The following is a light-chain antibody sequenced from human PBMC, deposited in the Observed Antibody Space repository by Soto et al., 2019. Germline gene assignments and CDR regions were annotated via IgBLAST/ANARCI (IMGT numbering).Light chain of an antibody. CDR2: EVS. Sequence: DVVVTQSPLSLPVTLGQSASISCRSSQSLENSDGKTYLSWFKQRTGQSPRRLISEVSKRDSGVPDRIRGSGLGTDFTLHISSVGAEDVGVYYCMQGRHLAWTFGQGTKVDIK. J-gene: IGKJ1*01. V-gene: IGKV2-30*01. CDR1: QSLENSDGKTY. CDR3: MQGRHLAWT.